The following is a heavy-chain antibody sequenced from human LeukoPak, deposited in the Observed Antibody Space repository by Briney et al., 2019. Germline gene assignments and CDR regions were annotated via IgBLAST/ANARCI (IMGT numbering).Heavy chain of an antibody. CDR3: AKDTGGNGAYFYAMDV. CDR2: INWNSDTK. V-gene: IGHV3-9*01. D-gene: IGHD4-23*01. J-gene: IGHJ6*02. CDR1: GFSFHNYA. Sequence: GRSLRLSCVGSGFSFHNYAMHWVRRPPGKGLEWVSAINWNSDTKAYADSVKGRFTISRDRARNSLYLQMDSLRPEDTALYYCAKDTGGNGAYFYAMDVWGQGTSVTVSS.